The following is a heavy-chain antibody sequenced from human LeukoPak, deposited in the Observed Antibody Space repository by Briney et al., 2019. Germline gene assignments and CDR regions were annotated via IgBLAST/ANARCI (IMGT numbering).Heavy chain of an antibody. Sequence: SETLSLTCTVSGVSINTYFWSWIRQPPGKGLEWIGYIYYSGSTNYNPSLKSRVTISVDTSKNQFSLKLSSVTAADTAVYYCARDLAGYDYWGQGTLVTVSS. D-gene: IGHD6-19*01. CDR1: GVSINTYF. CDR3: ARDLAGYDY. CDR2: IYYSGST. V-gene: IGHV4-59*01. J-gene: IGHJ4*02.